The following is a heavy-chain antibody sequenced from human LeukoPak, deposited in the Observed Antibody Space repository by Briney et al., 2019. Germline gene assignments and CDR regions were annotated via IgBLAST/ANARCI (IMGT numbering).Heavy chain of an antibody. V-gene: IGHV4-59*01. J-gene: IGHJ4*02. Sequence: SETLSLTCTVSGGSISSYYWRWIRQPPGKGLEWIGYIYYSGSTNYNPSLKSRVTISVDTSKNQFSLKLSSVTAADTAVYYCARVAGFKGRRAIDYWGQGTLVTVSS. CDR3: ARVAGFKGRRAIDY. CDR1: GGSISSYY. D-gene: IGHD6-13*01. CDR2: IYYSGST.